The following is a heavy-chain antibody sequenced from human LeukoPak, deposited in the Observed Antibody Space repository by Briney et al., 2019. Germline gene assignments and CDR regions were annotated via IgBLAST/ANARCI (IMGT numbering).Heavy chain of an antibody. CDR3: ARDYASDY. D-gene: IGHD3-10*01. J-gene: IGHJ4*02. Sequence: PGRSLRLSCAASGFTFSSYAMHWVRQAPGKGLEWVAVISYDGSNKYYADSVKGRFTISRDNSKNTLYLQMNSLRAEDTAVYYCARDYASDYWGQGTLVTVSS. V-gene: IGHV3-30-3*01. CDR1: GFTFSSYA. CDR2: ISYDGSNK.